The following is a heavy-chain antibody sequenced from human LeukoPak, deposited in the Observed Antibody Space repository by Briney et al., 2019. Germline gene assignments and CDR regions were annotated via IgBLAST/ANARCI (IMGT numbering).Heavy chain of an antibody. J-gene: IGHJ6*02. CDR1: SGSISSYY. CDR2: IYTSGST. V-gene: IGHV4-4*07. Sequence: PSETLSLTCTVSSGSISSYYWSWIRQPAGKGLEWIGRIYTSGSTNYNPSLKSRVTMSVDTSKNQFSLKLSSVTAADTAVYYCARGGSSSTSYYYYGMDVWGQGTTVTVSS. CDR3: ARGGSSSTSYYYYGMDV. D-gene: IGHD6-6*01.